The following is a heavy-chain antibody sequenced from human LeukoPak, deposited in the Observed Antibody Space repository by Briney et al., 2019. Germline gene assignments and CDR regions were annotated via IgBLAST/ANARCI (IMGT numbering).Heavy chain of an antibody. Sequence: ASVKVSCKASGYTFTSYGISWVRQAPGQGLEWMGWISAYNGNTNYAQKLQGRVTMTTDTSTSTAYMELRSLRSEDTAVYYCASSSSGWFNWFDPWGQGTLVTVSS. V-gene: IGHV1-18*01. CDR2: ISAYNGNT. D-gene: IGHD6-19*01. CDR1: GYTFTSYG. J-gene: IGHJ5*02. CDR3: ASSSSGWFNWFDP.